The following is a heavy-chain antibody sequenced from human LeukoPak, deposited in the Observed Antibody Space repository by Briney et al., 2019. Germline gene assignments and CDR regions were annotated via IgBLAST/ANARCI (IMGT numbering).Heavy chain of an antibody. D-gene: IGHD6-25*01. CDR2: LKSKIDGGTI. CDR1: GFTFGDAW. Sequence: PGGSLRLSCVASGFTFGDAWMSWVRQAQGKGREGVGRLKSKIDGGTIDYGAPVKGRFTISRDDSRNTLYLQMNSLKTEDTAVYYCTTRRQDGCWGQGTLVTVS. CDR3: TTRRQDGC. V-gene: IGHV3-15*01. J-gene: IGHJ4*02.